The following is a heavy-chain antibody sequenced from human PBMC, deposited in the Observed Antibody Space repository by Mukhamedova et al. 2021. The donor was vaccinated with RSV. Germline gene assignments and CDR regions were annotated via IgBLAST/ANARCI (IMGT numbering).Heavy chain of an antibody. J-gene: IGHJ1*01. D-gene: IGHD4-17*01. CDR3: ASPGPDYGDYGFQH. V-gene: IGHV3-7*03. CDR2: IKQDGREK. Sequence: MSWVRQAPGKGLEWVANIKQDGREKKYVDSVKGRFTISRDNTKNAVYLQMSSLRVEDTALYYCASPGPDYGDYGFQHWGQGPLV.